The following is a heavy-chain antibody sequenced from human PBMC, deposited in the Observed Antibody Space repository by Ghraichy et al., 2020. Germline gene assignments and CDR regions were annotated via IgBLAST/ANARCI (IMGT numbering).Heavy chain of an antibody. CDR2: IYNIGST. CDR3: ARNFSETTAWGRVSAFDV. Sequence: SQTLSLTCTVSGGSISGSNYYWDWIRQPPGKGLEWIGTIYNIGSTSYSPSLQSRVTISVDTSKNQFSLKLSSVTAADTAVYYCARNFSETTAWGRVSAFDVWGQGTMVTVSS. CDR1: GGSISGSNYY. J-gene: IGHJ3*01. V-gene: IGHV4-39*01. D-gene: IGHD3-16*01.